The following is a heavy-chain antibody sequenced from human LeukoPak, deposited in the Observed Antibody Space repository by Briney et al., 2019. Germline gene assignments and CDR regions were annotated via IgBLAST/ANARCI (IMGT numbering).Heavy chain of an antibody. J-gene: IGHJ3*02. CDR2: IRYDGSNK. D-gene: IGHD1-7*01. V-gene: IGHV3-30*02. CDR3: AKDHSLVLPADAFDI. CDR1: GFTFSSYG. Sequence: PGGSLRLSCAASGFTFSSYGMHWVRQAPGKGLEWVAFIRYDGSNKYYADSVKGRFTISRDNSKNTLYLQMNSLRAEDTAVYYCAKDHSLVLPADAFDIWGQGAMVTVSS.